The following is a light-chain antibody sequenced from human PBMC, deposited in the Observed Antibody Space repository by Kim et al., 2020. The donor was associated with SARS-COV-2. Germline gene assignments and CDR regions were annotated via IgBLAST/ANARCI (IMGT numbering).Light chain of an antibody. CDR1: SLRSYY. J-gene: IGLJ2*01. CDR3: NSRDSSGNHVV. CDR2: GKN. V-gene: IGLV3-19*01. Sequence: ALGQTVRITCQGDSLRSYYASWYQQKPGQAPVLVIYGKNNRPSGIPDRFSGSSSGNAASLTITGAQAEDEADYYGNSRDSSGNHVVFGGGTKVTVL.